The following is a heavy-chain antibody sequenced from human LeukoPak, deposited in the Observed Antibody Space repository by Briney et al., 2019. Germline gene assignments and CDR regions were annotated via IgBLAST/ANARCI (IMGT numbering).Heavy chain of an antibody. J-gene: IGHJ4*02. CDR1: GGSISSYY. D-gene: IGHD2-2*02. Sequence: SKALSLTCTVSGGSISSYYWSWIRQPAGNGLEWIGRIYTSGSTNYNPSLKSRVTMSVDTSKNQFSLKLSSVTAADTAVYYCAREDRSGYCSSTSCYILDYWGQGTLVTVSS. CDR2: IYTSGST. CDR3: AREDRSGYCSSTSCYILDY. V-gene: IGHV4-4*07.